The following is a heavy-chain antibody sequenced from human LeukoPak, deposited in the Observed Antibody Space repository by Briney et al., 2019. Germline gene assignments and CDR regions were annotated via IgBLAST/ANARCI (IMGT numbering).Heavy chain of an antibody. J-gene: IGHJ4*02. CDR2: IRYDGSNK. CDR1: GFTFSSYG. V-gene: IGHV3-30*02. D-gene: IGHD4-23*01. Sequence: GGSLRLSCAASGFTFSSYGMHWVRQAPGKGLEWVAFIRYDGSNKYYADSVKGRFTISRDNAENSLYLQMNSLRAEDTAVYYCARDSPGEVITARGDYWGQGTLVTVSS. CDR3: ARDSPGEVITARGDY.